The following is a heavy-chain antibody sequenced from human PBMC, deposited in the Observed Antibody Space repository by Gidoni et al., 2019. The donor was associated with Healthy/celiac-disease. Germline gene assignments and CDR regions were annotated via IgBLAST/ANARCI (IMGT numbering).Heavy chain of an antibody. Sequence: QVQLQQWGAGLLKPSEPLSLTCAVYGGSFSGYYWSWIRQPPGKGLEWIGEINHSGSTNYNPSLKSRVTISVDTSKNQFSLKLSSVTAADTAVYYCARGIGTRTTEAGDFDYWGQGTLVTVSS. CDR2: INHSGST. D-gene: IGHD4-17*01. V-gene: IGHV4-34*01. CDR1: GGSFSGYY. J-gene: IGHJ4*02. CDR3: ARGIGTRTTEAGDFDY.